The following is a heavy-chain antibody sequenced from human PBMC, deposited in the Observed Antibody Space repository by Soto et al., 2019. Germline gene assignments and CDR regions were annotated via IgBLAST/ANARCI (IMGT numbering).Heavy chain of an antibody. Sequence: QVQLAESGGGVVQPGRSLRLSCAASGFTFSSYGMHWVRQAPGKGLEWVAVISYDGSDKYYADSVKGRFTISRDNSNNTLYLQMDSLRAEDTAVYYCAKGVVVDTTYFQHWGQGTLVTVSS. J-gene: IGHJ1*01. CDR3: AKGVVVDTTYFQH. V-gene: IGHV3-30*18. CDR1: GFTFSSYG. D-gene: IGHD2-15*01. CDR2: ISYDGSDK.